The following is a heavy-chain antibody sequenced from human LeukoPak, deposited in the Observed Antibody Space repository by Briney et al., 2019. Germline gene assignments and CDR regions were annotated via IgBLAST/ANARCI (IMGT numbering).Heavy chain of an antibody. CDR1: GFTFSKNW. CDR3: ARDPYSSGWYKDAFDI. J-gene: IGHJ3*02. Sequence: GGSLRLSCVASGFTFSKNWMHWVRQAPGKGLVWVSRIQGDGSNTNYADSVKGRFTISRDNAQNSLFLQLNSLRAEDTAVYYCARDPYSSGWYKDAFDIWGQGTMVTVSS. CDR2: IQGDGSNT. D-gene: IGHD6-19*01. V-gene: IGHV3-74*01.